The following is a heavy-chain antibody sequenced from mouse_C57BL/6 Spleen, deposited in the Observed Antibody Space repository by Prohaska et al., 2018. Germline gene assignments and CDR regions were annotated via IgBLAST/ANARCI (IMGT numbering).Heavy chain of an antibody. J-gene: IGHJ2*01. CDR3: AREGSSYVFDY. D-gene: IGHD1-1*01. Sequence: GKQSNGKSLEWIGVINPNYGTTSYNQKFKGKATLTVDQSSSTAYMQLNSLTSEDSAVYYCAREGSSYVFDYWGQGTTLTVSS. V-gene: IGHV1-39*01. CDR2: INPNYGTT.